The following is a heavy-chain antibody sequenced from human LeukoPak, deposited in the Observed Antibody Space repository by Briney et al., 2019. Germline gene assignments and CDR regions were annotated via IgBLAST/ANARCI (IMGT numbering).Heavy chain of an antibody. Sequence: GGSLRLSCAASGFTFNTYAMSWVRQAPGKGLEWVSGISGSGGSTYYADSVKGRFTISRDNSKNTLYLQMNSLRAEDTAVYYCAKALRIWYFDYWGQGTLVTVSS. CDR3: AKALRIWYFDY. D-gene: IGHD2-15*01. J-gene: IGHJ4*02. CDR1: GFTFNTYA. CDR2: ISGSGGST. V-gene: IGHV3-23*01.